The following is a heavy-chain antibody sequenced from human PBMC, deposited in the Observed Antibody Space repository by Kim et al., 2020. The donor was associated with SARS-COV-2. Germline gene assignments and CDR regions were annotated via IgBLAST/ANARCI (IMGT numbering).Heavy chain of an antibody. Sequence: ASVKVSCKASGYTFTSYGMSWVRQAPGQGLEWMGWTSAYNGNTNYAQKLQGRVTMTTDTSTSTVYMELRSLRSDDTAVYYCARDGVDTAMATYYYYGMDVWGQGTTVTVSS. V-gene: IGHV1-18*01. D-gene: IGHD5-18*01. CDR3: ARDGVDTAMATYYYYGMDV. CDR1: GYTFTSYG. CDR2: TSAYNGNT. J-gene: IGHJ6*02.